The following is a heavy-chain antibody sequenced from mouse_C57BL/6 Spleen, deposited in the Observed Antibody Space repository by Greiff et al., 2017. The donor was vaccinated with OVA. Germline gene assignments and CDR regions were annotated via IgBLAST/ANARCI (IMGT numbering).Heavy chain of an antibody. D-gene: IGHD2-4*01. CDR3: ARQDIYYDEWYFDV. CDR2: ISSGSSTI. Sequence: EVQGVESGGGLVKPGGSLKLSCAASGFTFSDYGMHWVRQAPEKGLEWVAYISSGSSTIYYADTVKGRFTISRDNAKNTMFLEMTSLRSEETARYYCARQDIYYDEWYFDVWGTGTTVAVSS. CDR1: GFTFSDYG. J-gene: IGHJ1*03. V-gene: IGHV5-17*01.